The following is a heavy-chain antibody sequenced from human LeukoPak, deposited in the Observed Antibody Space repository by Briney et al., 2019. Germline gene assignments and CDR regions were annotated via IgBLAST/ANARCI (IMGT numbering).Heavy chain of an antibody. D-gene: IGHD1-1*01. Sequence: GGSLRLSCTASGFTFGDYAMSWIRQAPGKGLEWVGFIRSKAYGETADYAASVKGRFTISRDDSKAIAYLQMNSLKTEDTAVYHRTRDRGAYNLYDYWGQGTLVTVSS. CDR2: IRSKAYGETA. V-gene: IGHV3-49*03. J-gene: IGHJ4*02. CDR1: GFTFGDYA. CDR3: TRDRGAYNLYDY.